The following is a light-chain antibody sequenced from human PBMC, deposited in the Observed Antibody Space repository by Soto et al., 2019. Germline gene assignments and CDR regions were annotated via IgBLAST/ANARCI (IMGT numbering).Light chain of an antibody. CDR1: QGISSY. CDR2: AAS. CDR3: QQYYSYLRT. J-gene: IGKJ1*01. V-gene: IGKV1-8*01. Sequence: AIRMTQSPSSFSASTGDRVTITCRASQGISSYLAWYQQKPGKAPKLLIYAASTLQSGVPSRFSGSGSGTDFTLTISCLQSEDFATYYCQQYYSYLRTFGQGTNVDIK.